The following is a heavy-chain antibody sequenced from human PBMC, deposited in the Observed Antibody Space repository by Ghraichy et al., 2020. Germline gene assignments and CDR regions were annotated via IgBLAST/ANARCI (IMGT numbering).Heavy chain of an antibody. Sequence: SETLSLTCTVSGCSISTYYWSWIRQPPGKGLEWIGYVFYSGSTNYNTSLKSRVTISVETSKNQFSLKLSSVTAADTAVYYCARHLAAAGWYYFDYWGEGTLVTVAS. J-gene: IGHJ4*02. CDR1: GCSISTYY. CDR2: VFYSGST. D-gene: IGHD6-13*01. CDR3: ARHLAAAGWYYFDY. V-gene: IGHV4-59*08.